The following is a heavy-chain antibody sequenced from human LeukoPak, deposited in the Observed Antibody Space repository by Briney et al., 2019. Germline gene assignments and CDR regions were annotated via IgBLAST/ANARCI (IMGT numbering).Heavy chain of an antibody. CDR3: ASCVYSSSSFYYYYYMDV. D-gene: IGHD6-6*01. CDR2: IYYSGST. Sequence: SETLSLTWTVSGGSISSHYWSWIRQPPGKGLEWIGYIYYSGSTNYNPSLKSRVTISVDTSKNQFSLKLSSVTAADTAVYYCASCVYSSSSFYYYYYMDVWGKGTTVTVSS. CDR1: GGSISSHY. J-gene: IGHJ6*03. V-gene: IGHV4-59*11.